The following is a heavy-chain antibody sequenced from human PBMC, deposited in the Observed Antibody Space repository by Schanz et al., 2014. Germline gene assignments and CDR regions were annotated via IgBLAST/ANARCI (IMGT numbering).Heavy chain of an antibody. D-gene: IGHD5-12*01. CDR1: GFTFSAYG. CDR2: IWFDGNNK. J-gene: IGHJ1*01. Sequence: QVQLVESGGGVVQPGRSLRLSCAASGFTFSAYGMHWVRQAPGKGLEWVAVIWFDGNNKFYADSVKGRFTISRDNSKNSLYLQMNGLTNGDTAVFYCARCATAGCDFEYFQPWGQGTLVTVSS. CDR3: ARCATAGCDFEYFQP. V-gene: IGHV3-33*01.